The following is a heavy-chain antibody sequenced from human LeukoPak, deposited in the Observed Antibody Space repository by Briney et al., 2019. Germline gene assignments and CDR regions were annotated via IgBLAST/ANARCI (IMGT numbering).Heavy chain of an antibody. CDR3: ARHGYYDSSGYSIWHFDY. CDR2: IYYSGST. CDR1: GGSISSYY. D-gene: IGHD3-22*01. Sequence: SETLSLTCTVSGGSISSYYWSWIRQPPGKGLEWIGYIYYSGSTNYNPSLKSRVTISVDTSKNQFSLKLSSVTAADTAVYYCARHGYYDSSGYSIWHFDYWGQGTLVTVSS. J-gene: IGHJ4*02. V-gene: IGHV4-59*08.